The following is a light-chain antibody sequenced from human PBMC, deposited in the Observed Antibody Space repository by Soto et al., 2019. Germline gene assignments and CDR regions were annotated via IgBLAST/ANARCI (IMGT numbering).Light chain of an antibody. J-gene: IGLJ2*01. Sequence: QSVLTQPASVSGSPGQSITISCTGTSSDIGTYNSVSWYQQHAGKVPKLMIYDVTNRPSGVSDRFSGSKSGNTASLTISGLQAEDEADYYCTSYTTSSTLVFGGGTKPTVL. CDR1: SSDIGTYNS. V-gene: IGLV2-14*01. CDR3: TSYTTSSTLV. CDR2: DVT.